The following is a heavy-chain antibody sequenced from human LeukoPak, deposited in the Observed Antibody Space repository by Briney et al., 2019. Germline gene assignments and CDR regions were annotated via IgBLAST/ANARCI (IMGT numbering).Heavy chain of an antibody. V-gene: IGHV3-7*01. CDR3: ARAAGGTSRDY. Sequence: GGSLRLFCAASGFTFSAYWMSWVRQAPGKGLEWVANIKDDGSDKYYVDSVKGRFTISRDNAKNSLYLQMNSLRDDDTAVYYCARAAGGTSRDYWGQGTLVTVSS. D-gene: IGHD1-26*01. J-gene: IGHJ4*02. CDR1: GFTFSAYW. CDR2: IKDDGSDK.